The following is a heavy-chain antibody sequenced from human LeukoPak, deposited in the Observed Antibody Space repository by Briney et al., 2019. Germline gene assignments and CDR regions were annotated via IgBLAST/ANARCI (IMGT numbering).Heavy chain of an antibody. V-gene: IGHV1-69*05. J-gene: IGHJ4*02. CDR1: GGTFSSYA. D-gene: IGHD7-27*01. Sequence: ASVKLSCKASGGTFSSYAISWVRQAPGQGLEWMGGIIPIFGTANYAQKFQGRVTITTDESTSTAYMELSSLRSEDTAVYYCARDAAELGREMPGPFDYWGQGTLVTVSS. CDR3: ARDAAELGREMPGPFDY. CDR2: IIPIFGTA.